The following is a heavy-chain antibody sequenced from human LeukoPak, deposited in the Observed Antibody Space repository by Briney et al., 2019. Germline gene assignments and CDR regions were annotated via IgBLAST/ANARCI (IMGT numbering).Heavy chain of an antibody. Sequence: AGSLRLSCAASGFTFSSYSMNWVRQAPGKGLEWVSSISGDLRYISYADSVKGRFTISRGNAKTSVFLQMNSLRAEDTAVYYCTKTDGLKYFFPHWGQGTLVTVSS. CDR2: ISGDLRYI. D-gene: IGHD2/OR15-2a*01. CDR3: TKTDGLKYFFPH. J-gene: IGHJ1*01. CDR1: GFTFSSYS. V-gene: IGHV3-21*01.